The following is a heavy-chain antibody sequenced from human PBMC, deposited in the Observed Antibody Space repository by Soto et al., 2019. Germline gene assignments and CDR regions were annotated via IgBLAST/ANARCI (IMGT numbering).Heavy chain of an antibody. CDR1: GYTFISYD. J-gene: IGHJ3*02. CDR2: MNPNSGNT. Sequence: QVQLVQSGAEVKKPGASVKVSCKASGYTFISYDINWVRQATGQGLEWMGWMNPNSGNTAYPQNFQGRVTMTRNTSITTAYMELSSLRSEDTAVDYCARGQEYLGAFDIWGQGTMVTVSS. V-gene: IGHV1-8*01. CDR3: ARGQEYLGAFDI.